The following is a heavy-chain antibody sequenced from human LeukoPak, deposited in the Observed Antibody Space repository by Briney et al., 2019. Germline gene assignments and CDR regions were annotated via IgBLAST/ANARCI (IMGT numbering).Heavy chain of an antibody. V-gene: IGHV1-2*02. D-gene: IGHD5-24*01. J-gene: IGHJ6*04. Sequence: EASVKVSCKASGYTFTGYYMHWVRQAPGQRLEWMGWINPNSGGTNYAQKFQGRVAMTRDTSISTAYMELSRLRSDDTAVYYCARDVRGDGYKPLDVWGKGTTVTVSS. CDR1: GYTFTGYY. CDR3: ARDVRGDGYKPLDV. CDR2: INPNSGGT.